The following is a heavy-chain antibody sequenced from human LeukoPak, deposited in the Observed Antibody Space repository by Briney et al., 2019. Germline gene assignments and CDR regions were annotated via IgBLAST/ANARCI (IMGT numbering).Heavy chain of an antibody. J-gene: IGHJ4*02. V-gene: IGHV4-34*01. CDR1: GGSFSGYC. Sequence: SETLSLTCVVSGGSFSGYCWTWIRQPPGKGLEWIGEINHSGRTTYNSSLKSRVTISVDTSKDQFSLRLTSVTAADTAVYYCARATDYDKNAYYHHYLDSWDQGALVTVSS. CDR3: ARATDYDKNAYYHHYLDS. CDR2: INHSGRT. D-gene: IGHD3-22*01.